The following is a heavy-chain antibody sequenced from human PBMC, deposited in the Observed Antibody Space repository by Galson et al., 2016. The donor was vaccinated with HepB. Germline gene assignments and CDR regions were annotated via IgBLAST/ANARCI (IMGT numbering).Heavy chain of an antibody. J-gene: IGHJ4*02. CDR2: IRGSGSSS. CDR3: ARARGGGNFDH. D-gene: IGHD3-10*01. CDR1: EGKGRTYA. Sequence: SLRLSCAAYEGKGRTYARNGVRQAPGKGREWVAGIRGSGSSSAHADSVKGGCTISRDNPKNTLYLQMNSLRAEDTAVNYCARARGGGNFDHWGQGTPVTVPS. V-gene: IGHV3-23*01.